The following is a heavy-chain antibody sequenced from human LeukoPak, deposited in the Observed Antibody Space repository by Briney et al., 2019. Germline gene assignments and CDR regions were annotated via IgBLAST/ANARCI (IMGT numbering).Heavy chain of an antibody. Sequence: GGSLRLSCAASGFTVSTTYITWVRQAPGKGLEWVSVIYSGGNTYYTDSVKGRFTISRDNSKNTLYLQMNSLRAEDTAVYYCARPTAKGYWGQGTLVTVSS. CDR3: ARPTAKGY. D-gene: IGHD2-21*02. CDR1: GFTVSTTY. V-gene: IGHV3-53*01. J-gene: IGHJ4*02. CDR2: IYSGGNT.